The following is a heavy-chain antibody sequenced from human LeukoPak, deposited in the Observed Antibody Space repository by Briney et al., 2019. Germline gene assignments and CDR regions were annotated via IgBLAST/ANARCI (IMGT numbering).Heavy chain of an antibody. CDR2: ISGSGGST. J-gene: IGHJ5*02. CDR3: AKDGATSPKLGILHA. CDR1: GFTFSSYA. Sequence: GGSLRLSCAVSGFTFSSYAMSWVRQAPGKGLEWVSAISGSGGSTYYADSVKGRFTISRDNSKNTLYLQMNSLRAEDTAVYYCAKDGATSPKLGILHAWGQGTLVTVSS. D-gene: IGHD7-27*01. V-gene: IGHV3-23*01.